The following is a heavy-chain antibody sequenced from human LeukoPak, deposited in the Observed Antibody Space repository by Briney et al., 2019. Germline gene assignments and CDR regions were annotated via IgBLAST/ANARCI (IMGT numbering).Heavy chain of an antibody. Sequence: SETLSLTCTVSGGSISSYYWSWIRQPPGKGLEWIGYIYYSGSTNYNPSLKSRVTISVDTSKNQFSLKPSSVTAADTAVYYCAGGAGLLSYFDYWGQGTLVTVSS. CDR2: IYYSGST. CDR3: AGGAGLLSYFDY. V-gene: IGHV4-59*01. CDR1: GGSISSYY. D-gene: IGHD3-10*01. J-gene: IGHJ4*02.